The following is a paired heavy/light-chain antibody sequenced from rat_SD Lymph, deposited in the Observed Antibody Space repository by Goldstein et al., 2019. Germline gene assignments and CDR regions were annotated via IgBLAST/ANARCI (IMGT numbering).Light chain of an antibody. CDR3: QQSWNDPWT. V-gene: IGKV3S9*01. Sequence: DTVLTQSPALAVSPGERVTISCRASESVSTLMHWYQQKPGQQPTLLIYLASNLESGVPARFSGSGSGTDFTLTIDPVEADDTATYYCQQSWNDPWTFGGGTKLELK. J-gene: IGKJ1*01. CDR1: ESVSTL. CDR2: LAS.
Heavy chain of an antibody. CDR2: ISSSSSYI. V-gene: IGHV5-34*01. D-gene: IGHD1-10*01. J-gene: IGHJ2*01. Sequence: EVQLVESGGGLVQPGRSLKLSCLASGFTFSNYGMNWIRQAPGKGLEWVASISSSSSYIYYADTVKGRFTISRDNAKNTLYLQMTSLRSEDTALYYCARLWDNNYFDYWGQGVMVTVSS. CDR1: GFTFSNYG. CDR3: ARLWDNNYFDY.